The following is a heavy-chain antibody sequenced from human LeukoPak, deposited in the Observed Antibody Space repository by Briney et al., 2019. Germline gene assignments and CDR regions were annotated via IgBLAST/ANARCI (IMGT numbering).Heavy chain of an antibody. Sequence: GRSLRRSGAASGFTFSNYGMHWVRQAPGKGLEWLAVISYDGSNKYYADSVKGRFTISRDNSKNTLYLQMNSLRAEDTAVYYCAKQQLGHIDYWGQGSLVIVSS. CDR1: GFTFSNYG. CDR2: ISYDGSNK. CDR3: AKQQLGHIDY. V-gene: IGHV3-30*18. J-gene: IGHJ4*02. D-gene: IGHD6-6*01.